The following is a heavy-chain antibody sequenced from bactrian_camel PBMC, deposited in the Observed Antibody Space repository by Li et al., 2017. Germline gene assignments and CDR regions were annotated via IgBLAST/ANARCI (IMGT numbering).Heavy chain of an antibody. CDR3: AAGLFGRCRETAGFAY. D-gene: IGHD1*01. CDR2: IATGSGNT. J-gene: IGHJ4*01. CDR1: RYTYRYC. Sequence: QVQLVESGGELVQPGGSLRLSCAASRYTYRYCMAWFRQAPGKEREGVARIATGSGNTYYADSVKGRFTISQDNAKNTVYLQMNSLKPEDTAMYYCAAGLFGRCRETAGFAYWGQGTQVTVSS. V-gene: IGHV3S1*01.